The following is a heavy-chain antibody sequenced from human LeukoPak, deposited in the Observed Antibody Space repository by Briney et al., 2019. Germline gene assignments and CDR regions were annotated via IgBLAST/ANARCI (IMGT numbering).Heavy chain of an antibody. CDR1: GGSISSSNW. CDR3: AREKATVTSRGGFDY. D-gene: IGHD4-17*01. V-gene: IGHV4-4*02. CDR2: IYHSGST. Sequence: RASETLSLTCAVSGGSISSSNWWSWVRQPPGKGLEWIGEIYHSGSTNYNPSLKSRVTISVDKSKNQFPLKLSSVTAADTAVYYCAREKATVTSRGGFDYWGQGTLVTVSS. J-gene: IGHJ4*02.